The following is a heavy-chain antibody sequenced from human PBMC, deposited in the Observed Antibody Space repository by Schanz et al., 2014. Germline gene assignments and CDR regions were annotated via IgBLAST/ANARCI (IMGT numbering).Heavy chain of an antibody. Sequence: QVHLVQSGAEVKKPGSSVKVSCKASGGTFSSDTFSWVRQAPGQGLEWMGRIVPIAGITNYAQRFQGRVTNTADKSSDTAYMELSSLRSEDTAVYYCARGRTFDYWGQGTLVAVSA. CDR3: ARGRTFDY. V-gene: IGHV1-69*02. J-gene: IGHJ4*02. CDR1: GGTFSSDT. CDR2: IVPIAGIT.